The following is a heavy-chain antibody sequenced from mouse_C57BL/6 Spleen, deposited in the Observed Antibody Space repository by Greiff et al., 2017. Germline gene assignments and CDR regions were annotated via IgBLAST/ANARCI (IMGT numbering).Heavy chain of an antibody. Sequence: EVQLQESGPGLVKPSQSLSLTCSVTGYSITSGYYWNWIRQFPGNKLEWMGYISYDGSNNYNPSLKNRISITRDTSKNQFFLKLNSVTTEDTATYYGARGTTVMDYWGQGTSVTVSS. V-gene: IGHV3-6*01. CDR1: GYSITSGYY. CDR2: ISYDGSN. D-gene: IGHD1-1*01. CDR3: ARGTTVMDY. J-gene: IGHJ4*01.